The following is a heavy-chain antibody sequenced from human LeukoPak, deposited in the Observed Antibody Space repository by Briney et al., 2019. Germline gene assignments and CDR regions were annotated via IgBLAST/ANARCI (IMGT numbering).Heavy chain of an antibody. CDR3: ARGYCSGGSCFFDY. Sequence: PGGSLRLSCAASGFTFSSYNMNWVRQAPGKGLEWVSSISSSSSYIYYADSVKGRFTVSRDNAKNSLYLQMNSLRAEDTAVYYCARGYCSGGSCFFDYWGQGTLVTVSS. V-gene: IGHV3-21*01. CDR2: ISSSSSYI. CDR1: GFTFSSYN. D-gene: IGHD2-15*01. J-gene: IGHJ4*02.